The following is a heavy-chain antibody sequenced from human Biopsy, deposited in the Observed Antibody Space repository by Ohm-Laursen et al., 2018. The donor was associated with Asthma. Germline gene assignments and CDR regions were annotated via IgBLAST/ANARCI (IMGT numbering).Heavy chain of an antibody. D-gene: IGHD1-1*01. V-gene: IGHV3-30*01. CDR1: GFSFSNFA. CDR3: VRDGTDDDFDI. Sequence: SLRLSCSASGFSFSNFAIHWVRQAPGKGLEWVGVISKDASTQDYADSVKGRFTMARDNSKNTLDLQMNSLREEDTAVYYCVRDGTDDDFDIWGQGTVVTVSS. J-gene: IGHJ3*02. CDR2: ISKDASTQ.